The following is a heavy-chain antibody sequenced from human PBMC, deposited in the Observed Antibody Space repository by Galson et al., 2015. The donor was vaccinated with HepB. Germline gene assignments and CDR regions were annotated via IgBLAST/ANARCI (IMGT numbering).Heavy chain of an antibody. CDR2: IIPIFGTA. J-gene: IGHJ4*02. D-gene: IGHD6-19*01. CDR1: GGTFSSYA. Sequence: SCKASGGTFSSYAISWVRQAPGQGLEWMGGIIPIFGTANYAQKFQGRVTITADESTSTAYMELSSLRSEDTAVYYCAREGGRAVAAFDYWGQGTLVTVSS. CDR3: AREGGRAVAAFDY. V-gene: IGHV1-69*01.